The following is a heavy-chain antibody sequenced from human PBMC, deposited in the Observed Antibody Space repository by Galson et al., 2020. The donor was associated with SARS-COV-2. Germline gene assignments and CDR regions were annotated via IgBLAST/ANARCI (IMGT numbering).Heavy chain of an antibody. CDR1: GFSSSDYI. J-gene: IGHJ2*01. CDR2: IRSKGYGGTT. Sequence: GGSLRLSCTASGFSSSDYIMNWFRQAPGRGLEWVGFIRSKGYGGTTEYAASVKGRFTISRDESKSIAYLHMNSLRTADTAVYYCSRAYGNLTVSYFGGAGETSWYLDLWGRGTVVTVSS. V-gene: IGHV3-49*03. D-gene: IGHD3-9*01. CDR3: SRAYGNLTVSYFGGAGETSWYLDL.